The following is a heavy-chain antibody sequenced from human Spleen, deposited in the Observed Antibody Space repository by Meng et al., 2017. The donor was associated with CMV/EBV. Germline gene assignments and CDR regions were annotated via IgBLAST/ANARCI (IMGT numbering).Heavy chain of an antibody. J-gene: IGHJ4*02. CDR1: GFIFNSNR. D-gene: IGHD6-19*01. Sequence: GESLKISCAASGFIFNSNRMDWVRQAPGKGLEWIASISSRSTYIFYADSVKGRFTISRDISKDILYLQMHSLRDEDTAVYYCAKDHVAVTGIGPLFDSWGQGTLVTVSS. CDR3: AKDHVAVTGIGPLFDS. V-gene: IGHV3-21*04. CDR2: ISSRSTYI.